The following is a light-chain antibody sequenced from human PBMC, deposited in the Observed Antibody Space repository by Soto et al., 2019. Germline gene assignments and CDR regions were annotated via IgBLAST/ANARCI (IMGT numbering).Light chain of an antibody. CDR1: QSVSKY. Sequence: EVVLTQSPATLSLSPGERAILSCRASQSVSKYLAWYQQKPGQAPRLLIYDASNRTTGIPARFSGSGSGTDFTLTISSLEPEAFAVYYCQQRSNWPPGTTFGQGTKLEIK. CDR3: QQRSNWPPGTT. CDR2: DAS. V-gene: IGKV3-11*01. J-gene: IGKJ2*01.